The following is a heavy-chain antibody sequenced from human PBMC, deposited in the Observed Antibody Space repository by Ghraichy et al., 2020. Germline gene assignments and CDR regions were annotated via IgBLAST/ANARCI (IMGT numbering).Heavy chain of an antibody. D-gene: IGHD2-2*01. CDR3: AKLYCSSTSCYVGPYYYYYYMDV. CDR2: ISGSGGST. CDR1: GFTFSSYA. V-gene: IGHV3-23*01. Sequence: GGSLRLSCAASGFTFSSYAMSWVRQAPGKGLEWVSAISGSGGSTYYADSVKGRFTISRDNSKNTLYLQMNSLRAEDTAVYYCAKLYCSSTSCYVGPYYYYYYMDVWGKGTTVTVSS. J-gene: IGHJ6*03.